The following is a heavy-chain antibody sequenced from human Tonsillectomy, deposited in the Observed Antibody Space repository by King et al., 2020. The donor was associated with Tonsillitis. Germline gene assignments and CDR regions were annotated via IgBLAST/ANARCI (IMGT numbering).Heavy chain of an antibody. D-gene: IGHD2-2*01. Sequence: QLQESGPGLVKPSETLSLTCTVSGGSISSYYWSWIRPPPGKGLEWIGYIYYSGSTNYNPSLKSRVTISVDTSKNQFSLKLSSVTAADTAVYYCARVGCSSTSCYWSTERHFDYWGQGTLVTVSS. CDR3: ARVGCSSTSCYWSTERHFDY. V-gene: IGHV4-59*01. CDR2: IYYSGST. CDR1: GGSISSYY. J-gene: IGHJ4*02.